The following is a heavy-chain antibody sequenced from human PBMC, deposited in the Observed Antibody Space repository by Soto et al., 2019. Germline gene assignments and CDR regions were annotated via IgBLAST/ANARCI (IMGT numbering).Heavy chain of an antibody. J-gene: IGHJ6*02. V-gene: IGHV4-59*01. Sequence: QVQLQESGPGLVKPSETLSLTCTVSGGSISSYYWSWIRQPPGKGLEWIGYIYYSGSTNYNPSLKSRVTMSVDTSKNQFSLKLLSVADADTDVYYCATISLAARQTYGMDVWGQGTTVTVSS. D-gene: IGHD6-6*01. CDR1: GGSISSYY. CDR2: IYYSGST. CDR3: ATISLAARQTYGMDV.